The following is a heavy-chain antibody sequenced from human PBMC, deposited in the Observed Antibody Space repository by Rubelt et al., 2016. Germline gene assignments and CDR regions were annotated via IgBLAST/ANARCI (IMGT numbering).Heavy chain of an antibody. Sequence: QVQLQESGPGLVKPSQTLSLTCTVSGGSISSGGYYWSWIRQHPGKGLEWIGYIYYSGSTYYNPSLKSRVTISVNTSKNQCSLKLSSVTAADTAVYYCAGDGYSNRPHYYGMDVWGQGTTVTVSS. J-gene: IGHJ6*02. V-gene: IGHV4-31*03. CDR1: GGSISSGGYY. CDR3: AGDGYSNRPHYYGMDV. D-gene: IGHD4-11*01. CDR2: IYYSGST.